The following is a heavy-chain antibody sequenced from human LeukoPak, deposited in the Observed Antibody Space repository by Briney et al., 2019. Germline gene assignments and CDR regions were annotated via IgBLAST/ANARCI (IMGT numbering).Heavy chain of an antibody. CDR3: ARALNYGSGSYWYNWFDP. CDR1: GGSISSYY. CDR2: IYYSGST. D-gene: IGHD3-10*01. V-gene: IGHV4-59*01. Sequence: KPSETLSLTCTVSGGSISSYYWSWIRQPPGKGLEWIGYIYYSGSTNYNPSLKSRVTISVDTSKNQFSLKLSSVTAADTAVYYCARALNYGSGSYWYNWFDPWGQGTLVTVSS. J-gene: IGHJ5*02.